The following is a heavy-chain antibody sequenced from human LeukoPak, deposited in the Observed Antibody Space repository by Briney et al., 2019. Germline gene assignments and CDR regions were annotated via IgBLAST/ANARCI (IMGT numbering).Heavy chain of an antibody. D-gene: IGHD3-10*02. Sequence: GGSLRLSCTASGFTFSTYAMGWVRQAPGKGLEWVSAISGSGGNTFYAESMKGRFTISRDNSKNTLYLQMNSLRAEDTAVYYCAKFFTGEYVRAFDVWGQGTMVTVSS. V-gene: IGHV3-23*01. CDR1: GFTFSTYA. CDR3: AKFFTGEYVRAFDV. J-gene: IGHJ3*01. CDR2: ISGSGGNT.